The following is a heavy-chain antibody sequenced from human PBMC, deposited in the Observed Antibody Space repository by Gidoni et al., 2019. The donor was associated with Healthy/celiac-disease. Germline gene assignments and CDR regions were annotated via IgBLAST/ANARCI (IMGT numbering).Heavy chain of an antibody. V-gene: IGHV3-66*01. J-gene: IGHJ4*02. CDR3: ARDLGGGNSGDY. CDR2: IYSGGST. D-gene: IGHD2-21*02. CDR1: GFPVSSNY. Sequence: EVQLVESGGGLVQPGGSLRLSCAASGFPVSSNYMSWVRQAPGKGLEWGSVIYSGGSTYYADSVKGRFTISRDNSKNTLYLQMNSLRAEDTAVYYCARDLGGGNSGDYWGQGTLVTVSS.